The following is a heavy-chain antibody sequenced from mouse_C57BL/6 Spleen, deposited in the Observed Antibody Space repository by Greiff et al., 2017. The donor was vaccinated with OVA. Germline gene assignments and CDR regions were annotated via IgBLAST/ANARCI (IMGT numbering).Heavy chain of an antibody. CDR2: IDPETGGT. J-gene: IGHJ3*01. V-gene: IGHV1-15*01. CDR3: TREDDYGWFAY. CDR1: GYTFTDYE. D-gene: IGHD2-4*01. Sequence: VKLMESGAELVRPGASVTLSCKASGYTFTDYEMHWVKQTPVHGLEWIGAIDPETGGTAYNQKFKGKAILTADKSSSTAYMELRSLTSEDSAVYYCTREDDYGWFAYWGQGTLVTVSA.